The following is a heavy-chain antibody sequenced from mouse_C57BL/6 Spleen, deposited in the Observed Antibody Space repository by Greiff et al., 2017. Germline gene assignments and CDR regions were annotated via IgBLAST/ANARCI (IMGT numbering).Heavy chain of an antibody. J-gene: IGHJ4*01. Sequence: VQLQQPGAELVRPGSSVKLSCKASGYTFTSYWMDWVKQRPGQGLEWIGNIYPSDSETHYNQKFKDKATLTVDKSSSTAYMQLSSLTSEDSAVYYCARGAQATGGDYWGQGTSVTVSS. D-gene: IGHD3-2*02. CDR2: IYPSDSET. CDR3: ARGAQATGGDY. V-gene: IGHV1-61*01. CDR1: GYTFTSYW.